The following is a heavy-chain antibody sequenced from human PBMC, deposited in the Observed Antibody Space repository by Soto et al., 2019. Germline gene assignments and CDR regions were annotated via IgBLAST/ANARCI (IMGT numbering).Heavy chain of an antibody. J-gene: IGHJ4*02. CDR1: GGTFSSYA. CDR3: AGDFFWRGVAGHTMGNFDY. V-gene: IGHV1-69*06. D-gene: IGHD3-3*01. Sequence: QVQLVQSGAEVKKPGSSVKVSCKASGGTFSSYAISWVRQAPGQGLEWMGGIIPIFGTANYAQKFQGRVTMTAVKFTGTAYMEMSSLGLGGMALDDSAGDFFWRGVAGHTMGNFDYWGQGTLVTVSS. CDR2: IIPIFGTA.